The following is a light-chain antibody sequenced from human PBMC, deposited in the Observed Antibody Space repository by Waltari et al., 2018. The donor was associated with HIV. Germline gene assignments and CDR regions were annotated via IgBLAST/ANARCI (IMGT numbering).Light chain of an antibody. CDR1: NSDVGGYNF. CDR3: TSYTSNNTLM. CDR2: EVT. Sequence: QSALTQPASVSGSPGQSITISCTGTNSDVGGYNFFSWYQQHPGKAPKLMIYEVTNRPSGLSNRFSGSKSGNTASLTISGLQAEDEADYYCTSYTSNNTLMFGGGTKVTVL. V-gene: IGLV2-14*01. J-gene: IGLJ3*02.